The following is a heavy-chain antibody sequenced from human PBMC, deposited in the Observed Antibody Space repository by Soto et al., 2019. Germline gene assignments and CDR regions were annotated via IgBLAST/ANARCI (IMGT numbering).Heavy chain of an antibody. V-gene: IGHV1-69*13. J-gene: IGHJ4*02. CDR2: IIPIFGTA. Sequence: GASVKVSCKASGGTFSSYAISWVRQAPGQGLEWMGGIIPIFGTANYAQKFQGRVTITADESTSTAYMELSSLRSEDTALYYCARKPSVADPFDYWGQGTRVTVSS. CDR3: ARKPSVADPFDY. CDR1: GGTFSSYA. D-gene: IGHD6-19*01.